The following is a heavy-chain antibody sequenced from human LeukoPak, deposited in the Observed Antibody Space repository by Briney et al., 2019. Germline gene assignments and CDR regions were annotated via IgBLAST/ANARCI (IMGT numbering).Heavy chain of an antibody. CDR3: AREEFHYDSSGYYERWYFDL. D-gene: IGHD3-22*01. V-gene: IGHV4-4*07. J-gene: IGHJ2*01. Sequence: KPSETLSLTCTVAGRSISSYYWRSIRQPAGKGLEWIGLIYTSGNTNYNPSLKSRVTMSVDTPKNQCSWKLPSFTAADTAVYYCAREEFHYDSSGYYERWYFDLWGRGTLVTVSS. CDR1: GRSISSYY. CDR2: IYTSGNT.